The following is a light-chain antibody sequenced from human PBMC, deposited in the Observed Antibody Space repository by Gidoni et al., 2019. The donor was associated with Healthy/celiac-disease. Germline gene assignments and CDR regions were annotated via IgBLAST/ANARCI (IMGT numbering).Light chain of an antibody. CDR2: GSS. J-gene: IGKJ2*01. CDR3: QQYGSSPMYT. CDR1: QRVSSSY. Sequence: EIVLTQSPGTLSLSPGERATLSCRASQRVSSSYLAWYQQKPGQAPRPPIYGSSSRATGIPDRFSGSGSGTDFTLTISRLEPEDFAVYYCQQYGSSPMYTFGQGTKLEIK. V-gene: IGKV3-20*01.